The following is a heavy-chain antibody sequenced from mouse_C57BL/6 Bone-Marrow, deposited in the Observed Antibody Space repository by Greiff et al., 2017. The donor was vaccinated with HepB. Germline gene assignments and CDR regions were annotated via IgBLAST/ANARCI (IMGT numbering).Heavy chain of an antibody. Sequence: EVQLVESGGGLVQPGGSLSLSCAASGFTFTDYYMSWVRQPPGKALEWLGFIRNKANGYTTEYSASVKGRFTISRDNSQSILYLQMNALRAEDSATYYGARYKTGPNGYFDVWGTGTTVTVSS. CDR2: IRNKANGYTT. D-gene: IGHD4-1*01. CDR1: GFTFTDYY. CDR3: ARYKTGPNGYFDV. J-gene: IGHJ1*03. V-gene: IGHV7-3*01.